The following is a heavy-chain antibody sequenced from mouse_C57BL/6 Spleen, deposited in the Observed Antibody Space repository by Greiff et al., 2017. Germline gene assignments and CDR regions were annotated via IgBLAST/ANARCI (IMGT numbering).Heavy chain of an antibody. V-gene: IGHV5-9-1*02. Sequence: EVKLMESGEGLVKPGGSLKLSCAASGFTFSSYAMSWVRQTPEKRLEWVAYISSGGDYIYYADTVKGRFTISRDNARNTLYLQMSSLKSEDTAMYYCTRDQRDSNSYFDVWGTGTTVTVSS. CDR3: TRDQRDSNSYFDV. CDR2: ISSGGDYI. CDR1: GFTFSSYA. D-gene: IGHD2-5*01. J-gene: IGHJ1*03.